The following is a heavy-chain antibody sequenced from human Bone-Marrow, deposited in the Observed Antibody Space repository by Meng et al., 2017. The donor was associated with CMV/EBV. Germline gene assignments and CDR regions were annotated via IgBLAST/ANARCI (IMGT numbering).Heavy chain of an antibody. D-gene: IGHD5-12*01. J-gene: IGHJ6*02. CDR3: ARGRLSGYSGYDHYYYYGMDV. CDR1: GFTFSSYA. V-gene: IGHV3-30*04. Sequence: GGSLRLSCAASGFTFSSYAMHWVRQAPGKGLEWVAVISYDGSNKYYADSVKGRFTISRDNSKNTLYLQMNSLRAEDTAVYYCARGRLSGYSGYDHYYYYGMDVWGQGTTVTVSS. CDR2: ISYDGSNK.